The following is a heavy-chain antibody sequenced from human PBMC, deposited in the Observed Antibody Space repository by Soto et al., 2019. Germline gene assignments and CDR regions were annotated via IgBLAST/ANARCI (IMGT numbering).Heavy chain of an antibody. CDR2: ISQRGSA. CDR1: GASISSVYW. J-gene: IGHJ4*02. V-gene: IGHV4-4*02. Sequence: QVQLQESGPGLVKPSGTLSLTCDVSGASISSVYWWSWVRQSPGKGLEWIGEISQRGSANYRPSLQSRVPMSLDTTQDQLSLRLPSVTAADSAVYYCARSGALSGTYYFDYWGQGTLVTVSS. CDR3: ARSGALSGTYYFDY. D-gene: IGHD6-13*01.